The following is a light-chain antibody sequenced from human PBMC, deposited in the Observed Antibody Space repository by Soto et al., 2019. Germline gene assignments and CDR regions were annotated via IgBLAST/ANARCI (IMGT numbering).Light chain of an antibody. CDR1: QSVSGTY. Sequence: EIVLTQSPGILSLSPGERATLSCRASQSVSGTYLAWYQQTPGQAPRLLIYGASSRATGIPDRFSGSGSGTDFTLTISRLEPADFTVYYCQQYGTLPPTFDPGTKVDVK. CDR2: GAS. CDR3: QQYGTLPPT. V-gene: IGKV3-20*01. J-gene: IGKJ3*01.